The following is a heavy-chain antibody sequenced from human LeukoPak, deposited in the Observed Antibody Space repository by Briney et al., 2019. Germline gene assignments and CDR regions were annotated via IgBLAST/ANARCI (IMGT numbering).Heavy chain of an antibody. J-gene: IGHJ6*02. Sequence: GGSLTLSCAASGFTVSTNFLSWVRQAPGKALEWVSILYGGGETYYADSVKGRFAISRDNSKNTLYLQMNSLRAEDTAVYYCARPPGLAGHYSYFYGVDVWGQGTTVSVSS. CDR3: ARPPGLAGHYSYFYGVDV. CDR1: GFTVSTNF. CDR2: LYGGGET. D-gene: IGHD6-19*01. V-gene: IGHV3-66*04.